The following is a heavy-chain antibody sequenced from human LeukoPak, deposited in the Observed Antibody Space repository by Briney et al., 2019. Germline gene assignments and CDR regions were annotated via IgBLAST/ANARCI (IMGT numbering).Heavy chain of an antibody. V-gene: IGHV1-2*02. CDR1: GYTFTGYY. CDR3: ARDAAGYDLGVDY. D-gene: IGHD5-12*01. CDR2: INPNSGGT. J-gene: IGHJ4*02. Sequence: GASVKVSCKASGYTFTGYYMHWVRQAPGQGLEWMGWINPNSGGTNYAQKFQGRVTMTRDTSIGTAYMELSRLRSGDTAVYYCARDAAGYDLGVDYWGQGTLVTVSS.